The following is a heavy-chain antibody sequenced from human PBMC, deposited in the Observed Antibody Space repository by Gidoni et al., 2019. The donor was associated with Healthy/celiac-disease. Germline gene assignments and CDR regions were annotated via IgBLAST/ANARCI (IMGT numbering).Heavy chain of an antibody. J-gene: IGHJ6*02. D-gene: IGHD1-20*01. Sequence: QVQLQQWGAGLLKPSETLSLTCPVYGGSFSGYYWRWIRQPPGKGLEWIGEINHSGSTHYNPSLKSRVTISVDTSKNQFSLKLSSVTAADTAVYYCARHPKKEARITIRRALYYYGMDVWGQGTTVTVSS. V-gene: IGHV4-34*01. CDR3: ARHPKKEARITIRRALYYYGMDV. CDR1: GGSFSGYY. CDR2: INHSGST.